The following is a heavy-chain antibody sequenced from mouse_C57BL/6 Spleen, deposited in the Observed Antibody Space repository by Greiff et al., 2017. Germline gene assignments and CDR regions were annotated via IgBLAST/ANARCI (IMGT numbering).Heavy chain of an antibody. CDR2: IDPNSGGT. J-gene: IGHJ1*03. CDR3: ARGGPITTVVEEGYFDV. CDR1: GYTFTSYW. Sequence: QVQLQQPGAELVKPGASVKLSCKASGYTFTSYWMHWVKQRPGRGLEWIGRIDPNSGGTKYNEKFKSKATLTVDKHSSTAYMQLSSLTSEDSAVYYCARGGPITTVVEEGYFDVWGTGTTVTVSS. D-gene: IGHD1-1*01. V-gene: IGHV1-72*01.